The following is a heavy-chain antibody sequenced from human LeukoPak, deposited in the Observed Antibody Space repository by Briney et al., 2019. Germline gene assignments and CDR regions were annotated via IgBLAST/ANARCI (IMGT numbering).Heavy chain of an antibody. CDR3: ARLKPDYCEYADYYYYMDV. CDR1: GFTFSDYY. CDR2: ISSSGSTI. J-gene: IGHJ6*03. V-gene: IGHV3-11*01. Sequence: GGSLRLSCAASGFTFSDYYMSWIRQAPGKGLEWVSYISSSGSTIYYADSVKGRFTISRDNAKNSLYLQMNSLRAEDTAVYYCARLKPDYCEYADYYYYMDVWGKGTTVTVSS. D-gene: IGHD4-11*01.